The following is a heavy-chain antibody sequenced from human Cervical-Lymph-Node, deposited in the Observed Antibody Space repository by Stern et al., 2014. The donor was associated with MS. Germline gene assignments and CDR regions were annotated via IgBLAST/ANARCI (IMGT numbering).Heavy chain of an antibody. CDR1: GGTFNVYA. V-gene: IGHV1-69*01. Sequence: VQLLESGAEVKKPGSSVKVSCKASGGTFNVYAINWLRQAPGQGLEWMGGIIPVMGTANYAKNFQGRVTITADASNRTSSMQLSSLRSDDTAVYYCARDGRHTNNFGLDVWGQGTTVTVSS. CDR3: ARDGRHTNNFGLDV. J-gene: IGHJ6*02. CDR2: IIPVMGTA.